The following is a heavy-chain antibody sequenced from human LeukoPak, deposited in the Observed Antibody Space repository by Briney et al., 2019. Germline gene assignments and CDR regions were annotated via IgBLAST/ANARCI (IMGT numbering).Heavy chain of an antibody. CDR3: ARDRVLGRGSTSCLDV. V-gene: IGHV1-69*01. Sequence: GSSVKVSCKASGGTLSSYANSWVRQAPGQELEWMGGIIPIFGTANYAQKFQGRVTITADESTSTAYMELSSLRSEDTAVYYCARDRVLGRGSTSCLDVWGQGTTVTVSS. J-gene: IGHJ6*02. CDR1: GGTLSSYA. D-gene: IGHD2-2*01. CDR2: IIPIFGTA.